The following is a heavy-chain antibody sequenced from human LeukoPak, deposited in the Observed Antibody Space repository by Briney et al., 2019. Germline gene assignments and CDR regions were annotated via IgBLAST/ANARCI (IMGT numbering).Heavy chain of an antibody. CDR2: ISSSSSYI. D-gene: IGHD3-10*01. J-gene: IGHJ4*02. Sequence: GGSLRLSCAASGFTFSSYSMNWVRQAPGKGLEWVSSISSSSSYIYYADSVKGRFTISRDNAKNSLYLQMSSLRAEDTAVYYCARDDTISGSFDYWGQGTLVTVSS. CDR3: ARDDTISGSFDY. CDR1: GFTFSSYS. V-gene: IGHV3-21*01.